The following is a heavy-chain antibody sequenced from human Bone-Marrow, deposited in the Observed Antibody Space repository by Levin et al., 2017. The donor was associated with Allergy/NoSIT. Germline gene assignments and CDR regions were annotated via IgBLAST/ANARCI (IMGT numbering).Heavy chain of an antibody. Sequence: GGSLRLSCAGSGFTFSNYGMTWVRQAPGKGLEWVSGIADTGGTYYAASVKGRVTISRDNSKNKLYLEMNSLRAEDTAVYYCATDIGRSNCWTKPAYDDYWGQGTLVTVSS. CDR1: GFTFSNYG. D-gene: IGHD6-19*01. CDR2: IADTGGT. V-gene: IGHV3-23*01. J-gene: IGHJ4*02. CDR3: ATDIGRSNCWTKPAYDDY.